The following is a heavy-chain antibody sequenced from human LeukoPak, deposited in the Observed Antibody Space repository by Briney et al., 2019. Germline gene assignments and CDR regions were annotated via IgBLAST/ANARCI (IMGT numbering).Heavy chain of an antibody. CDR3: ARDGRVTMVRGVILGYYYYGMDV. V-gene: IGHV4-59*01. CDR1: GGSIRSYY. CDR2: IYDSGTT. Sequence: SETLSLTCIVSGGSIRSYYWSWIRQPPGKGLEWIGYIYDSGTTNYNPSLKSRVTISLDTSKNQFSLKLSSVTAADTAVYYCARDGRVTMVRGVILGYYYYGMDVWGQGTTVTVSS. J-gene: IGHJ6*02. D-gene: IGHD3-10*01.